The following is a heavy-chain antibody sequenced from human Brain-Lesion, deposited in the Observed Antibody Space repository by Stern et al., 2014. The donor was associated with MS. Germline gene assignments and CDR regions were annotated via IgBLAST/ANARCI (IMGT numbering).Heavy chain of an antibody. CDR1: GGSISSGGYY. J-gene: IGHJ6*02. Sequence: VQLVESGPGLVKPSQTLSLSCTVSGGSISSGGYYWSWIRQPAGKGLEWIGRIFNSGSTSYKPSLQSRVTLSIGHSKNQFSLRLNPRTAADTAVYYCARGRVVPGFQYYATDVWGQGTTVIVSS. CDR3: ARGRVVPGFQYYATDV. D-gene: IGHD2-2*01. V-gene: IGHV4-61*02. CDR2: IFNSGST.